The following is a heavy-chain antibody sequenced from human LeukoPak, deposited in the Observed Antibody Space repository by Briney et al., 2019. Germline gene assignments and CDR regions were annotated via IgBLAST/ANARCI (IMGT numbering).Heavy chain of an antibody. CDR1: GFSFSNFG. Sequence: GGSLRLSCGATGFSFSNFGMHWVRQAPGKGLEWVAYIRYDGSAQYCVDSVKGRFTISRDNSKRTLYLQMNSLRAEDTAVYYCARSISVTTRSDFDYWGQGTLVTVSS. CDR2: IRYDGSAQ. CDR3: ARSISVTTRSDFDY. V-gene: IGHV3-30*02. D-gene: IGHD4-17*01. J-gene: IGHJ4*02.